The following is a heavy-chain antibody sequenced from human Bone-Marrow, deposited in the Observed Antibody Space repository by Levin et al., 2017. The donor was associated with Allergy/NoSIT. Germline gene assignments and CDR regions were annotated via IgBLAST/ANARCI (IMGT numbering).Heavy chain of an antibody. V-gene: IGHV3-33*01. CDR1: GFTFSSHG. D-gene: IGHD3-16*01. J-gene: IGHJ4*02. CDR3: ARWGPERRLDY. Sequence: GGSLRLSCAASGFTFSSHGMHWVRQAPGKGLDWVAVIWYDGSNKYYADSVKGRFTISRDNSRNILYLQMNSLRGDDTGVYFCARWGPERRLDYWSQGTRVTVSS. CDR2: IWYDGSNK.